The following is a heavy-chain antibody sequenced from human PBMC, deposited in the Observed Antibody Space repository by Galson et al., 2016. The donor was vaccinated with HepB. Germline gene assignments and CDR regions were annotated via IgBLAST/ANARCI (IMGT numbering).Heavy chain of an antibody. D-gene: IGHD3-16*01. Sequence: SLRLTCAASGFTFRSYAFSWLRQAPGKGLEWVSVSASGDITYYAHSVKGRFTISRDKSKNTLFLNMISLGAEDTASYYCASHLGGSSLDPFDIWGRGTMVTVSS. CDR2: SASGDIT. V-gene: IGHV3-23*01. CDR1: GFTFRSYA. J-gene: IGHJ3*02. CDR3: ASHLGGSSLDPFDI.